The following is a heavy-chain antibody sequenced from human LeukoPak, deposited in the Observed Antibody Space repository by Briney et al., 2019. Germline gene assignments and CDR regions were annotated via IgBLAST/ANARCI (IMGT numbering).Heavy chain of an antibody. CDR2: IHHSGDT. D-gene: IGHD3-22*01. J-gene: IGHJ4*02. CDR1: GYSISTRYY. Sequence: PSETLSLTCAVSGYSISTRYYWGWIRQPPGKGLEWIGTIHHSGDTYYNPSLKSRVTTSLDTSKNQFSLHLSSVTAADTALYYCARASNSGYYYFDYWGQGTLVTVSS. CDR3: ARASNSGYYYFDY. V-gene: IGHV4-38-2*01.